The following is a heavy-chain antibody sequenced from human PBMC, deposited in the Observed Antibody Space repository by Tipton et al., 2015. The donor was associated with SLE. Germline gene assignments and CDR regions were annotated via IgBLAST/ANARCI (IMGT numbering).Heavy chain of an antibody. V-gene: IGHV4-31*03. Sequence: TLSLTCTVSGGSISSGGYYWSWIRQHPGKGLEWIGYIYYSGSTYYNPSLKSRVTISVDTSKNPFSLKLSSVTAADTAVYYCARELYSSSFDYWGQGTLVTVSS. CDR2: IYYSGST. D-gene: IGHD6-19*01. CDR1: GGSISSGGYY. CDR3: ARELYSSSFDY. J-gene: IGHJ4*02.